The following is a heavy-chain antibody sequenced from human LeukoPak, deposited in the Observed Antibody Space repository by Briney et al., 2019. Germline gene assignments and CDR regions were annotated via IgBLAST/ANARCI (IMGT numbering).Heavy chain of an antibody. CDR2: INPSGGST. CDR3: ARDLGGGYYDILTGYYNPPGFDY. Sequence: ASVKVSCKAFGYIFTSYYMHWVRQAPRQGLEWMGIINPSGGSTSYAQKFQGRVTMTRDTSTSTVYMELSSLRSEDTAVYYCARDLGGGYYDILTGYYNPPGFDYWGQGTLVTVPS. D-gene: IGHD3-9*01. V-gene: IGHV1-46*01. J-gene: IGHJ4*02. CDR1: GYIFTSYY.